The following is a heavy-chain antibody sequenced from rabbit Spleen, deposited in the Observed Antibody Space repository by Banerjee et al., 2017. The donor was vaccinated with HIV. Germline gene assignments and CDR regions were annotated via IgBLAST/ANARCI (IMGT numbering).Heavy chain of an antibody. Sequence: QSLEESGGGLVQPEGSLTLTCTVSGFSFSNGYYMCWVRQAPGKGLEWIGCIGVGGGSTYYANWAKGRFTISKTSSTTVNLQMTSLTAADTATYFCARREYDNGSDFKLWGPGTLRHRL. CDR3: ARREYDNGSDFKL. CDR1: GFSFSNGYY. CDR2: IGVGGGST. J-gene: IGHJ4*01. V-gene: IGHV1S40*01. D-gene: IGHD5-1*01.